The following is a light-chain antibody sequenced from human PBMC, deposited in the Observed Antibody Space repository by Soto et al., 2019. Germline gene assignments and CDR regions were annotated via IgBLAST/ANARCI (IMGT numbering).Light chain of an antibody. V-gene: IGKV3-20*01. J-gene: IGKJ1*01. Sequence: EIVLTQSPGTLSLSPGERATLSCRASPSVRSSSLAWYQQKPGPAPRLLIYGASSRATGIPVRFSGSGSGTDFTFTISRLEPEDCAVYYCQQYGSSPEKFGQGTKVDIK. CDR1: PSVRSSS. CDR2: GAS. CDR3: QQYGSSPEK.